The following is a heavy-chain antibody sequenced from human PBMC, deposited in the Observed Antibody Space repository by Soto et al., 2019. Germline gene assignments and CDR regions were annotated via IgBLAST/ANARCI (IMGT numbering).Heavy chain of an antibody. Sequence: QVQLQESGPGLVKPSQTLSLTCTVSGGSISSGGYYWSWIRQHPGKGLEWIGYIYYSGSTYYNPSPKSRVTISVDTSKTQFSRKLSSVTAADTAVYYCAGDGGIAARGWSVPWGQGTLVTVSS. D-gene: IGHD6-6*01. CDR2: IYYSGST. CDR3: AGDGGIAARGWSVP. J-gene: IGHJ5*02. V-gene: IGHV4-31*03. CDR1: GGSISSGGYY.